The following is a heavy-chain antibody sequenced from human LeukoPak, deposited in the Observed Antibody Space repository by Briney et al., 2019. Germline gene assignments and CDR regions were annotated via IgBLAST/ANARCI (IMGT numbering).Heavy chain of an antibody. CDR2: ISYDGSNK. CDR1: GFTFSSYA. CDR3: VRDHGGVLVRGVIDY. J-gene: IGHJ4*02. Sequence: GRSLRLSCAASGFTFSSYAMHWVRQAPGKGLEWVAVISYDGSNKYYADSVKGRFTISRDNAKNSLYLQMYSLRAEDTAVYYCVRDHGGVLVRGVIDYWGQGTLVTVSS. D-gene: IGHD3-10*01. V-gene: IGHV3-30*04.